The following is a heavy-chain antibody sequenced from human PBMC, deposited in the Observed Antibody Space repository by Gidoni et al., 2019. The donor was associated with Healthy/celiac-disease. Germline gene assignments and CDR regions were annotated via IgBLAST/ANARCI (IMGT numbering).Heavy chain of an antibody. J-gene: IGHJ3*02. CDR2: INHSGST. Sequence: QVQLQQWGAGLLKPSETLSLTCAVYGGSFSGYYWSWIRQPPGKGLEWIGEINHSGSTNYNPSLKSRVTISVDTSKNQFSLKLSSVTAADTAVYYCARELNAGSSSLGAFDIWGQGTMVTVSS. CDR1: GGSFSGYY. V-gene: IGHV4-34*01. D-gene: IGHD6-13*01. CDR3: ARELNAGSSSLGAFDI.